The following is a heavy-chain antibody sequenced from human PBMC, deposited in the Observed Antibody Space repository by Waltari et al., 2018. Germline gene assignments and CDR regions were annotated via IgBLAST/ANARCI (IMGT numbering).Heavy chain of an antibody. CDR3: ARDRDYYDSSVVPGY. CDR2: IWYDGSNK. V-gene: IGHV3-33*01. Sequence: QVQLVESGGGVVQPGRSLRLSCAASGFTFSSYGMHWVRQAPGKGLGWGAVIWYDGSNKYYADSVKGRFTISRDNSKNTLYLQMNSLRAEDTAVYYCARDRDYYDSSVVPGYWGQGTLVTVSS. D-gene: IGHD3-22*01. CDR1: GFTFSSYG. J-gene: IGHJ4*02.